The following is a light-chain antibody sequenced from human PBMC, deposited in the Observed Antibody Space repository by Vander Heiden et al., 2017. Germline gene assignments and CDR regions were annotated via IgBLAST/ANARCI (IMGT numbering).Light chain of an antibody. Sequence: QSALTQPRSVSGSPGQAVTISCTVTTSYVVAHDYVSWYQHHPGRAPKLIIYDVNKRPSGLPDRFSGSKSGNTASLTIAGLQAEDEADFYCCSYAGRYTWVFGGGTTLTVL. CDR2: DVN. CDR3: CSYAGRYTWV. V-gene: IGLV2-11*01. CDR1: TSYVVAHDY. J-gene: IGLJ3*02.